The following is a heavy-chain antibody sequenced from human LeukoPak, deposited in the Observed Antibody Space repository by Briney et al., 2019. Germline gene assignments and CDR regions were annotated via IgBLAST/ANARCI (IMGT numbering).Heavy chain of an antibody. J-gene: IGHJ4*02. CDR1: GFTFSSYA. D-gene: IGHD3-16*01. Sequence: GGSLRLSCAASGFTFSSYAMHWVRQAPGKGLEWVSYISSSGSTIYYADSVKGRFTISRDNAKNSLYLQVNSLRAEDTAVYYCARGADGGEDYWGQGTLVTVSS. CDR2: ISSSGSTI. CDR3: ARGADGGEDY. V-gene: IGHV3-48*04.